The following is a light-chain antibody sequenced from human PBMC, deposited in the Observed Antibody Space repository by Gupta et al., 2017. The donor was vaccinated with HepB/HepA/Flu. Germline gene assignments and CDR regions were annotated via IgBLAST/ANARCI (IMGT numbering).Light chain of an antibody. CDR1: SSIIGNNY. Sequence: QSVLTQPPSVSAAPGQKVTISCSGSSSIIGNNYVSWYQQLPGTAPKLLIYENNKRPSGIPDRFSGSKSGTSATLAITGLQTGDEADYYCGTWDSSLSAGVFGGGTKLTVL. V-gene: IGLV1-51*02. CDR2: ENN. CDR3: GTWDSSLSAGV. J-gene: IGLJ2*01.